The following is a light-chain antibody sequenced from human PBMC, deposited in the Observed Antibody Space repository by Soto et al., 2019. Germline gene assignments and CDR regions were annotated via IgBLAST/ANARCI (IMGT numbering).Light chain of an antibody. CDR1: SSDVGGYNY. Sequence: QSVLTQPASVSGSPGQSITISCTGTSSDVGGYNYVSWYQQHPGKAPKLMIYEVSNRPSGVSNRFSGSKPGNTASLTISGLQAEDEADYYCSSYTSIITLVFGGGTKLTVL. J-gene: IGLJ2*01. V-gene: IGLV2-14*01. CDR3: SSYTSIITLV. CDR2: EVS.